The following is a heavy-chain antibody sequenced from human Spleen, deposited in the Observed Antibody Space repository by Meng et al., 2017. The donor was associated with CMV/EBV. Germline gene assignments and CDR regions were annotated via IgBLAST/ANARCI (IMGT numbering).Heavy chain of an antibody. CDR2: ISYDGGNK. D-gene: IGHD2-2*01. CDR1: SYA. Sequence: SYAMHWVRQAPGKGLEWVAVISYDGGNKYYADSVKGRFTISRDNSKNTLYLQMNSLRAEDTAVYYCARDTSVGYCSSTSCSDWFDPWGQGTLVTVSS. V-gene: IGHV3-30-3*01. J-gene: IGHJ5*02. CDR3: ARDTSVGYCSSTSCSDWFDP.